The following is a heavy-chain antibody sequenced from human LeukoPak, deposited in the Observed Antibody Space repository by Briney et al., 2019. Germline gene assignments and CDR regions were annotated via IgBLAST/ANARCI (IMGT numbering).Heavy chain of an antibody. CDR3: ARDLTLYDSSGYYFDY. D-gene: IGHD3-22*01. CDR1: GYTFTSYG. J-gene: IGHJ4*02. CDR2: ISAYNGNT. V-gene: IGHV1-18*01. Sequence: ASVKVSCKASGYTFTSYGISWVRQAPGQGLEWMGWISAYNGNTNYAQKLQGRVTMTTDTSTSTAYMEPRSLRSDDTAVYYCARDLTLYDSSGYYFDYWGQGTLVTVSS.